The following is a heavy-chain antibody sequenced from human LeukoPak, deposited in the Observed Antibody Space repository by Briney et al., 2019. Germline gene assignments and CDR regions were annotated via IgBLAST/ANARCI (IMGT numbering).Heavy chain of an antibody. CDR2: ISAYNGNT. CDR1: GYTFTSYG. Sequence: ASVKVSCKASGYTFTSYGISWVRQAPGQGLEWMGWISAYNGNTNYAQKLQGRATMTTDTSTSTAYMELRSLRSDDTAVYYCARAAIVVVTAPTDYWGQGTLVTASS. V-gene: IGHV1-18*01. CDR3: ARAAIVVVTAPTDY. D-gene: IGHD2-21*02. J-gene: IGHJ4*02.